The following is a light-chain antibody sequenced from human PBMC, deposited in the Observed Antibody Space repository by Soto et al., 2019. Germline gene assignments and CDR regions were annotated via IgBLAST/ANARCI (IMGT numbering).Light chain of an antibody. Sequence: DIQLTQSPSFLSASVGDRVTITCLASQGISSYLAWYQQKPGKAPKLLIYAASTLQSGVPSRFSGSGSGKEFTLTISSLQPEDFATYYCQQLNSYPSTFGQGTRLEIK. CDR1: QGISSY. J-gene: IGKJ5*01. V-gene: IGKV1-9*01. CDR2: AAS. CDR3: QQLNSYPST.